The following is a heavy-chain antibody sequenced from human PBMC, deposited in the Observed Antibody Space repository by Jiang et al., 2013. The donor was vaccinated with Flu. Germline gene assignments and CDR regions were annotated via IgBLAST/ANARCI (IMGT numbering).Heavy chain of an antibody. CDR2: IDHSGST. CDR3: ARVAITMVGNHFDY. J-gene: IGHJ4*02. Sequence: QVQLQESGPGLVKPSQTLSLTCAVSGGSFTDYYWSWIRQSPGKGLEWIGEIDHSGSTNYSPSLKSRVTLSVDTSKNQFSLNLSSVTAADTAVYFCARVAITMVGNHFDYWGQGTLVTVSS. CDR1: GGSFTDYY. D-gene: IGHD3-10*01. V-gene: IGHV4-34*09.